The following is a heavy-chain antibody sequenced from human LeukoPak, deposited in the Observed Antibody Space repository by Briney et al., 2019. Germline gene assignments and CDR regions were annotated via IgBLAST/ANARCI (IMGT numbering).Heavy chain of an antibody. J-gene: IGHJ2*01. D-gene: IGHD5-18*01. Sequence: GGSLRLSCAASGFIFDDYTMHWVRQAPGKGLEWVSAITWDCGSIYYADSVKGRFTISRDNSKNSLYLQMTSLRTEDSALYYCAKGVSGLGYIYGSPWASFDLWGRGTLVTVSS. CDR2: ITWDCGSI. CDR3: AKGVSGLGYIYGSPWASFDL. V-gene: IGHV3-43*01. CDR1: GFIFDDYT.